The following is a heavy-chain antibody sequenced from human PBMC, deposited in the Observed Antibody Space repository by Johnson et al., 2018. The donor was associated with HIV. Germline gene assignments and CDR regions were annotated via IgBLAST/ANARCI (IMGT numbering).Heavy chain of an antibody. D-gene: IGHD3-16*01. CDR2: ISYDGINK. V-gene: IGHV3-30-3*01. CDR1: GFTFNSYA. CDR3: AREVYAHDAFDI. Sequence: VQLVESGGGLVQPGRSLRLSCAATGFTFNSYAMHWVRQAPGKGLEWVAVISYDGINKYYADSVKGRFTISRDNSKNTLYLQMNSLRPEDTAVYYCAREVYAHDAFDIWGQGTMVTVSS. J-gene: IGHJ3*02.